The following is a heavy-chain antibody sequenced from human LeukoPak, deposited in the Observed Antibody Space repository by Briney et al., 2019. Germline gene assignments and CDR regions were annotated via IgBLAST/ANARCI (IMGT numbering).Heavy chain of an antibody. CDR1: GFTFYMYA. Sequence: PGGSLTLSCQASGFTFYMYAMSWVRQAPGKGLEWVASMCGTAGCTFYPDSVKGRFTISRDNSKNVLYLRMNSLTAEDTTIYYCAKDRPNFHENSGHYYRRVGDSWGQGTLVTVSS. CDR3: AKDRPNFHENSGHYYRRVGDS. V-gene: IGHV3-23*01. CDR2: MCGTAGCT. J-gene: IGHJ5*01. D-gene: IGHD3-22*01.